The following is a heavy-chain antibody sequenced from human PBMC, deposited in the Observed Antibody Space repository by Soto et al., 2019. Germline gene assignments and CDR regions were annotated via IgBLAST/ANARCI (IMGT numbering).Heavy chain of an antibody. CDR2: ISAYNGNT. CDR3: ARGGSGTVMIGCDY. V-gene: IGHV1-18*01. Sequence: QVQLVQSGADVKKPGASVKVSCKASGYTFTDYGISWVRHAPGQGLEWMGWISAYNGNTNYAQKLHGRVTMTTDTSTRTDYMELRSLRSDDTAVYYCARGGSGTVMIGCDYWGQGTLVTVSS. D-gene: IGHD1-1*01. J-gene: IGHJ4*02. CDR1: GYTFTDYG.